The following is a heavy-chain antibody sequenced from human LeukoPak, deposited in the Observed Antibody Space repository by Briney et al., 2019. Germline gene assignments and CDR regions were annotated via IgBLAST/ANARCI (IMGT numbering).Heavy chain of an antibody. J-gene: IGHJ4*02. Sequence: GGSLRLSCGASGFTFSANALSWVRQAPGKGLEWVSTIYDGGSNTNYADSVKGRFTISRDNSKNTLYLQMNSLRAEDTAVYYCAKDYSYYYGSANFDYWGQGTLVTVSS. CDR1: GFTFSANA. CDR2: IYDGGSNT. D-gene: IGHD3-10*01. V-gene: IGHV3-23*01. CDR3: AKDYSYYYGSANFDY.